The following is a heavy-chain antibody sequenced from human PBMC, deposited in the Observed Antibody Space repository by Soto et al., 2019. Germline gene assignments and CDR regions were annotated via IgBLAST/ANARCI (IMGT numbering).Heavy chain of an antibody. D-gene: IGHD2-15*01. CDR3: AKRRGAGGHFDY. J-gene: IGHJ4*02. CDR2: VSIGGST. CDR1: GSTFSSYA. V-gene: IGHV3-23*01. Sequence: DVQLLESGGGLVQPGGSLRLSCAASGSTFSSYAMGWVRQGPGKGLEWVAVVSIGGSTHYADSVRGRFTISRDNSKNTLSLQMNSLTAEDTAVYFCAKRRGAGGHFDYWGQGALVTVSS.